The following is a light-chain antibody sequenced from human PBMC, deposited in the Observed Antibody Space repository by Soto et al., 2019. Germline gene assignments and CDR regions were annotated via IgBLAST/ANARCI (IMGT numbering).Light chain of an antibody. V-gene: IGKV3-15*01. CDR3: QQYNNWPPWT. CDR2: GAS. CDR1: QTVSSN. J-gene: IGKJ1*01. Sequence: EIVMTQSPATLSVSPGESATLSCRASQTVSSNLAWYQQKPGQAPRLLIYGASTRATGMPARFSGSGSVTEFTLTISSLQSEDFAVYYCQQYNNWPPWTFGQGTKVDIK.